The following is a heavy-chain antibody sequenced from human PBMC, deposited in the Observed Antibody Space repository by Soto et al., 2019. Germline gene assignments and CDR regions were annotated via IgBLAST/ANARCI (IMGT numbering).Heavy chain of an antibody. D-gene: IGHD1-1*01. CDR2: IAYDGSNR. J-gene: IGHJ5*02. CDR1: GFSISRSA. V-gene: IGHV3-30*04. Sequence: VQLVESGGGVVQPGRSLRLSCAASGFSISRSAMHWVRQAPGKGLEWVAVIAYDGSNRWYADSAKGRFTISRDNSKYTVYLQMSSLTGEDTAVYYCARDLQAGTDNVNWFAPWGQGTLVTVSS. CDR3: ARDLQAGTDNVNWFAP.